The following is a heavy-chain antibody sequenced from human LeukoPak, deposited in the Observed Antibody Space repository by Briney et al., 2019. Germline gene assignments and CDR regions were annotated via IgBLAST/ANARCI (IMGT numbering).Heavy chain of an antibody. CDR2: IIPIFGTA. J-gene: IGHJ4*02. Sequence: ASVKVSCKASGGTFSSYAIGWVRQAPGQGLEWMGGIIPIFGTANYAQKFQGRVTITADKSTSTAYMELSSLRSEDTAVYYCARAGYSYGYDLDYWGQGTLVTVSS. CDR3: ARAGYSYGYDLDY. D-gene: IGHD5-18*01. CDR1: GGTFSSYA. V-gene: IGHV1-69*06.